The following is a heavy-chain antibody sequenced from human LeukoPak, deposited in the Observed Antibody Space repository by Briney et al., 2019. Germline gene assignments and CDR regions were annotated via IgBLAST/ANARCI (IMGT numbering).Heavy chain of an antibody. CDR2: INPNSGVT. CDR1: GYTFTGYY. J-gene: IGHJ4*02. CDR3: ARGDVDDFWSGLPDDY. V-gene: IGHV1-2*02. D-gene: IGHD3-3*01. Sequence: ASVKVSCKTSGYTFTGYYMHWVRQAPGQGLEWMGWINPNSGVTKYAQKFQGRVTMTRDTSISTAYMELSRLRSDDTAVYYCARGDVDDFWSGLPDDYWGQGPLVTVSS.